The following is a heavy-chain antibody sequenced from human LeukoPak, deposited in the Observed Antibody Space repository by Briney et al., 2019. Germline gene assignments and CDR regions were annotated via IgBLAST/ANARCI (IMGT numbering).Heavy chain of an antibody. CDR3: ARGSLRFDP. CDR2: INHSGST. CDR1: GGSFSGYY. V-gene: IGHV4-34*01. J-gene: IGHJ5*02. Sequence: NPSGTLSLTCAVYGGSFSGYYWSWIRQPPGKGLEWIGEINHSGSTNYNPSLKSRVTISVDTSKNQFSLKLSSVTAADTAVYYCARGSLRFDPWGQGTLVTVSS.